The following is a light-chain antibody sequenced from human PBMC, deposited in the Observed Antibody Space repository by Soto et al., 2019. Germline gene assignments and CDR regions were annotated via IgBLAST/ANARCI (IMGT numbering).Light chain of an antibody. CDR2: LNSDGSP. CDR3: QTWVTGIQV. J-gene: IGLJ2*01. Sequence: QLVLTQSPSASASLGASVKLTCTLSSGHSSYAIAWHQQQPEKGPRYLMKLNSDGSPSKGDGIPDRFSGSSSGAERYLTISGLQSEDEADYYCQTWVTGIQVFGGGTKLTVL. CDR1: SGHSSYA. V-gene: IGLV4-69*01.